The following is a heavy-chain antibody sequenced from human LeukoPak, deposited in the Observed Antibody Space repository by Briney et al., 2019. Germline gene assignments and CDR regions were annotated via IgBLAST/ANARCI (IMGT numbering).Heavy chain of an antibody. CDR2: IIPIFGTA. D-gene: IGHD2-2*02. Sequence: SVKVSCKASRVTFSSYAISWVRQAPGQGLEWMGGIIPIFGTANYAQKFQGRVTITTDESTSTAYMELSSLRSEDTAVYYCARAGGYCSSTSCYRHMDVWGKGTTVTVSS. J-gene: IGHJ6*03. V-gene: IGHV1-69*05. CDR3: ARAGGYCSSTSCYRHMDV. CDR1: RVTFSSYA.